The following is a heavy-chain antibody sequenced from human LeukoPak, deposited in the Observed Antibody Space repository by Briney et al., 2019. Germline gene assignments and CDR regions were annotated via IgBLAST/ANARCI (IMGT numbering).Heavy chain of an antibody. CDR1: RFTLRSHW. V-gene: IGHV3-7*01. D-gene: IGHD5-24*01. J-gene: IGHJ3*02. Sequence: PGGSLRLSRVHSRFTLRSHWVNWVRQSPGTGLEWVAHIKADGNDKYYVDTARGRFTVSRDNGKSSAFPQMNSLRAEVTAIYYCATITAQTFDIWGQGTLVSVSS. CDR2: IKADGNDK. CDR3: ATITAQTFDI.